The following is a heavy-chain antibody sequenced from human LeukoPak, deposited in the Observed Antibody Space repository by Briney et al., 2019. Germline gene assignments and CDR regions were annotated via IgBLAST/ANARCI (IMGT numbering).Heavy chain of an antibody. D-gene: IGHD3-22*01. CDR3: ARGYYDSSGYYYLFDY. V-gene: IGHV3-74*01. CDR2: INSDGSTT. Sequence: GGSLRLSCAASGFTFSSYWMHWVRQAPGKGLVWVSRINSDGSTTSYADSVKGRFTISRDNSKNTLYLQMNSLRAEDTAVYYCARGYYDSSGYYYLFDYWGQGTLVTVSS. J-gene: IGHJ4*02. CDR1: GFTFSSYW.